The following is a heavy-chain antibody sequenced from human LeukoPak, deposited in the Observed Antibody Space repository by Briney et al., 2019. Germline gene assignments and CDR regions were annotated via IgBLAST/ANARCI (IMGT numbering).Heavy chain of an antibody. CDR2: INDSGST. V-gene: IGHV4-34*01. D-gene: IGHD3-3*01. CDR1: GGSFSGYY. J-gene: IGHJ4*02. Sequence: SETLSLTCAVYGGSFSGYYWSWIRQPPGKGLEWTGEINDSGSTNYNPSLKSRVTISVDTSKNQFSLKLSSVTAADTAVYYCARTFRVSYYDFWSGYSTLDYWGQGTLVTVSS. CDR3: ARTFRVSYYDFWSGYSTLDY.